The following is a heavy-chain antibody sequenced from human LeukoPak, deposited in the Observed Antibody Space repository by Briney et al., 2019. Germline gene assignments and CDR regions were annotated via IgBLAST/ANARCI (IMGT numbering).Heavy chain of an antibody. Sequence: SVKVSCKASGGTFSSYAISWVRQAPGQGLEWMGRINPIFGITNYTQKLQGRVTITADKSTSTPYMEQRSLRSEGTAVYDCSRREVEWYDSSGDPPDWGQGTLVTVSS. V-gene: IGHV1-69*04. CDR2: INPIFGIT. D-gene: IGHD3-22*01. CDR1: GGTFSSYA. CDR3: SRREVEWYDSSGDPPD. J-gene: IGHJ4*02.